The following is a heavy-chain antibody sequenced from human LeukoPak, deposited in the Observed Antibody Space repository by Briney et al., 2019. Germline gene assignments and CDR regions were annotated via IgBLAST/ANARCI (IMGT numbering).Heavy chain of an antibody. CDR3: ARDHEVAAAGTNPHYYYYYGMDV. D-gene: IGHD6-13*01. J-gene: IGHJ6*02. CDR2: IYSGGST. Sequence: GGSLRLSCAASGFTVSSNYMSWVRQAPGKGLEWVSVIYSGGSTYYADSVKGRFTISRDNSKNTLYLQMNSLRAEDTAVYYCARDHEVAAAGTNPHYYYYYGMDVWGQGTTVTVSS. V-gene: IGHV3-66*01. CDR1: GFTVSSNY.